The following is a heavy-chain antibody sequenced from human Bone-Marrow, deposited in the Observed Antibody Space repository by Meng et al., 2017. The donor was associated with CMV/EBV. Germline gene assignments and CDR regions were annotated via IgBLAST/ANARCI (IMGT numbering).Heavy chain of an antibody. J-gene: IGHJ4*02. Sequence: GGSLRLSCAASGFTFSSYAMSWVRQAPGKGLEWVSVIYSGGSTYYADSVKGRFTISRDNSKNTLYLQMNSLRAEDTAVYYCARGGDSSGYYYFDYWGQGTLVTVSS. D-gene: IGHD3-22*01. CDR3: ARGGDSSGYYYFDY. CDR1: GFTFSSYA. V-gene: IGHV3-53*01. CDR2: IYSGGST.